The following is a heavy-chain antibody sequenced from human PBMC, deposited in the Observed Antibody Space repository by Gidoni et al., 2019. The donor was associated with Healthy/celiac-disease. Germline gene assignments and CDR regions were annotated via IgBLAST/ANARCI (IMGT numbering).Heavy chain of an antibody. CDR1: GFTFSSYD. CDR2: IGTAGDT. CDR3: ARAAAAGTVDY. Sequence: EVQLVESGGGLVQPGGSLRLSCAASGFTFSSYDMHWVRQATGKGLEWVSAIGTAGDTYYPGSAKRRFTISRENAKISLYLQMNSLRAGDTAVYYCARAAAAGTVDYWGQGTLITVSS. V-gene: IGHV3-13*01. D-gene: IGHD6-13*01. J-gene: IGHJ4*02.